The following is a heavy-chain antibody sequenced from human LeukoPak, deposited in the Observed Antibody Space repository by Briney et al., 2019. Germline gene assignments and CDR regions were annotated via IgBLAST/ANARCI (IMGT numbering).Heavy chain of an antibody. D-gene: IGHD3-22*01. Sequence: PSETLSLTCAVYGGSFSGYYWSWIRQPPGKGLEWIGEINHSGSTNYNPSLKSRVTISVDTSKNQFSLKLSSVTAADTAVYYCARAVSSGYYDYWGQGTLVTVSS. CDR1: GGSFSGYY. J-gene: IGHJ4*02. CDR2: INHSGST. CDR3: ARAVSSGYYDY. V-gene: IGHV4-34*01.